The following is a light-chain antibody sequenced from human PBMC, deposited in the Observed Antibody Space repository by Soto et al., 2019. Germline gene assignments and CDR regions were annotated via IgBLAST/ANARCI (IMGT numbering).Light chain of an antibody. Sequence: EIVMTQSPATLSVSPGERATLSCRASQSVSSNLAWYQQKPGQAPRLLIYGASTRATGIPARFSGSGSGTEFTLTISSLQSGDSAVYHCQQYNNWPYTFGQGTKLEIK. V-gene: IGKV3-15*01. CDR3: QQYNNWPYT. J-gene: IGKJ2*01. CDR2: GAS. CDR1: QSVSSN.